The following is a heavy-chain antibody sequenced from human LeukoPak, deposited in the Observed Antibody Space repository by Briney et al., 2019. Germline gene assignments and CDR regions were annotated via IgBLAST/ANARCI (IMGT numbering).Heavy chain of an antibody. CDR1: GGSISSSSYY. J-gene: IGHJ4*02. CDR3: TRDGFLAVDY. D-gene: IGHD3-3*01. CDR2: IYTSGST. Sequence: NPSETLSLTCTVSGGSISSSSYYWSWIRQPAGKGLEWIGRIYTSGSTTYNPSLKSRVTMSVDTSKSQFSLNLMSVTAADTAVYYCTRDGFLAVDYWGQGTLVTVSS. V-gene: IGHV4-61*02.